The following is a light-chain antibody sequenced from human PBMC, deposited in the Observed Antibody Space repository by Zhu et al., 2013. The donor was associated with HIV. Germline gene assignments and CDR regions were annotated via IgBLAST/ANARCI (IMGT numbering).Light chain of an antibody. J-gene: IGLJ2*01. Sequence: QSVLTQPPSASGTPGQRVTISCSGSNSNIGSNSVNWYQQVPGTAPKLLVYTNNQRPSGVPDRFSGSKTGTSASLAISGLQSEDEADYYCAAWDDSLNGQVVFGGGTKLTVL. CDR3: AAWDDSLNGQVV. CDR1: NSNIGSNS. V-gene: IGLV1-44*01. CDR2: TNN.